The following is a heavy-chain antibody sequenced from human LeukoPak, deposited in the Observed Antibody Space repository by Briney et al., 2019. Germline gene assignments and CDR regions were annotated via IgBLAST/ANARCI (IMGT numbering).Heavy chain of an antibody. CDR1: GFTFDDYA. CDR3: AKGWGYYGSGSYYYFDY. Sequence: GRSLRLSCAASGFTFDDYAMHWVRQAPGKGLEWVSGISWNSGSIGYADSVKGRFTISRDNAKNSLYLQMNSLRAEDTALYYCAKGWGYYGSGSYYYFDYWGQGTLVTVSS. V-gene: IGHV3-9*01. D-gene: IGHD3-10*01. J-gene: IGHJ4*02. CDR2: ISWNSGSI.